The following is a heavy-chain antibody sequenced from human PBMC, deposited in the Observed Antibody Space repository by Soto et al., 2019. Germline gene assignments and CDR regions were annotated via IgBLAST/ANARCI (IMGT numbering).Heavy chain of an antibody. D-gene: IGHD1-26*01. CDR1: GGSISSSSYY. CDR3: AKTRYSTSYAAFDI. V-gene: IGHV4-39*01. Sequence: QLQLQESGPGLVKPSETLSLTCTVSGGSISSSSYYWGWIRQPPGKGLEWIGSIYNSGSTYYNPSLKSRVTISVDTSKNQFSQKLSSVTAADTAVYYCAKTRYSTSYAAFDIWGQGTMVTVSS. CDR2: IYNSGST. J-gene: IGHJ3*02.